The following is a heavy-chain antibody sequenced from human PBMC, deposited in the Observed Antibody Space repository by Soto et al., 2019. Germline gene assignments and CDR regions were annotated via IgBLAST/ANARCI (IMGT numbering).Heavy chain of an antibody. CDR2: ISGGGETI. CDR1: RFTFSDYS. D-gene: IGHD6-19*01. Sequence: EVQLVESGGDLVQPGGSLRLSCAASRFTFSDYSMNWVRQAPGKGLEWVSYISGGGETIYYADSVRGRFTISRYNAKNSLVLQMNSLREEDTAVYYCARESPSSQWQPTRYFDYWGQGTLVTVSA. V-gene: IGHV3-48*02. J-gene: IGHJ4*02. CDR3: ARESPSSQWQPTRYFDY.